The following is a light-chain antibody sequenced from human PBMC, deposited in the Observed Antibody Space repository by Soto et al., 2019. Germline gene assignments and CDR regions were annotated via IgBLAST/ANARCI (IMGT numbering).Light chain of an antibody. CDR1: QSVSSN. J-gene: IGKJ5*01. CDR3: QQYNNWPPVT. V-gene: IGKV3-15*01. CDR2: GAS. Sequence: EIVMTQSPVTLSVSPGERVTLSCRASQSVSSNLAWYQQKSGQAPRLLIYGASTRVTGIPARFRGSGSGTEFTPTISSLQSEDFASYYCQQYNNWPPVTFGQGTRLEIK.